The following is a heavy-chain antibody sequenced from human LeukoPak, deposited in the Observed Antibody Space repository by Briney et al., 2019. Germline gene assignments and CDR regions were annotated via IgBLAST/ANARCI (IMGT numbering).Heavy chain of an antibody. CDR2: IYSGGST. J-gene: IGHJ3*02. D-gene: IGHD2-15*01. CDR1: GFTVSSNY. Sequence: GGSLRLSCAASGFTVSSNYMSWVRQAPGKGLEWVSVIYSGGSTYYADSVKGRFTISRDNSKNTLYLQMNSLRAEDTAVYYCARDLVVVALSAFDIWGQGTMVTVSS. CDR3: ARDLVVVALSAFDI. V-gene: IGHV3-53*05.